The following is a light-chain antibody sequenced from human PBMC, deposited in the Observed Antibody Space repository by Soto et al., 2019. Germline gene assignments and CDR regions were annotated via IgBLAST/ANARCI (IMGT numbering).Light chain of an antibody. Sequence: EIVMTQSPATLSVSPGERATLSCRASQSVSSNLAWYQQKPGLAPRHLIYGASTRATGIPARFSGSGSGTECTLTISSLQSEDFGVYYWQQYNNWPPWTFGQGTKLEIK. CDR1: QSVSSN. V-gene: IGKV3-15*01. CDR3: QQYNNWPPWT. J-gene: IGKJ2*02. CDR2: GAS.